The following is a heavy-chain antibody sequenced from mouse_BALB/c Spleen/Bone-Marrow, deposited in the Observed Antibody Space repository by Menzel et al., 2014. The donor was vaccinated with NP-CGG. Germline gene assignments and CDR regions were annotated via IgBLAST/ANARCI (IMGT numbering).Heavy chain of an antibody. CDR1: GFNIKDTY. J-gene: IGHJ1*01. CDR3: ALITAATFSYWYFDV. Sequence: EVKLQESGAELVKPGASVKLSCTASGFNIKDTYMHWMKRRPEQGLEWIGRIDPTNGYLIYDPKFQGKATITADTTSNTAYLQLSSLTSEDTAVYYCALITAATFSYWYFDVWGAGTTVTVSS. V-gene: IGHV14-3*02. D-gene: IGHD1-2*01. CDR2: IDPTNGYL.